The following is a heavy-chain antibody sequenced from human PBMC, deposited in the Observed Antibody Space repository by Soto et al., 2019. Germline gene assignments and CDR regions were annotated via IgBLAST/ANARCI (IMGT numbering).Heavy chain of an antibody. D-gene: IGHD3-10*01. Sequence: PGGSLRLSCAASGFTFSSYGMHWVRQAPGKGLEWVAVISYDGSNKYYADSVKGRFTISRDNSKNTLYLQMNSLRSEDTAVYYCARGAGSYYALGYYYYGMDVWGQGTTVTVSS. CDR3: ARGAGSYYALGYYYYGMDV. J-gene: IGHJ6*02. CDR1: GFTFSSYG. V-gene: IGHV3-30*03. CDR2: ISYDGSNK.